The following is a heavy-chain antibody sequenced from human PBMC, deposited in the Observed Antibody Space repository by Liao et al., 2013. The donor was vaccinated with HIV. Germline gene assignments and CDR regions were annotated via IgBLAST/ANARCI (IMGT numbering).Heavy chain of an antibody. CDR3: ARDPTGYYYMDV. V-gene: IGHV4-59*01. CDR1: GGSISSYY. Sequence: QVQLQESGPGLVKPSETLSLTCTVSGGSISSYYWSWIRQPPGKGLEWIGYIYYSESSSYNPSLKSRVTISVDTSKNQFSLKLSSVTAADTAVYYCARDPTGYYYMDVWGEGTTVTVSS. CDR2: IYYSESS. J-gene: IGHJ6*03.